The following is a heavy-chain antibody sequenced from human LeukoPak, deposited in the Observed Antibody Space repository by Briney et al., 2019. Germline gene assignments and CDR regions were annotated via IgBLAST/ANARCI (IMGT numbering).Heavy chain of an antibody. CDR3: ARDSEVLRFLEWSYYFDY. D-gene: IGHD3-3*01. CDR2: ISHDGNNK. J-gene: IGHJ4*02. V-gene: IGHV3-30*03. CDR1: GFTFTNYA. Sequence: PGGSLRLSCAASGFTFTNYAMHWVRQAPGKGLEWVALISHDGNNKYYADSVKGRFTTSRDNAKNSLYLQMNSLRAEDTAVYYCARDSEVLRFLEWSYYFDYWGQGTLVTVSS.